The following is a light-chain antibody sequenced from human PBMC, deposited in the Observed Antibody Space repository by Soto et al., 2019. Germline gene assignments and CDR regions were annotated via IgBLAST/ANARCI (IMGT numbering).Light chain of an antibody. CDR2: EVT. J-gene: IGLJ3*02. CDR1: SSDVGAYKY. CDR3: MSFAGSNILM. V-gene: IGLV2-8*01. Sequence: QSVLTQPPSASGSPGQSVTISCTGTSSDVGAYKYVSWYQQHPGKAPKLLIYEVTKRASGVPDRFSGSKSGNTASLTVSGLQAEDEADYHCMSFAGSNILMFGGGTKVTVL.